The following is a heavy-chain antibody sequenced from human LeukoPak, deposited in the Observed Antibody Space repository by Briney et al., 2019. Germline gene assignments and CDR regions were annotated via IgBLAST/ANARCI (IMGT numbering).Heavy chain of an antibody. Sequence: GGSLRLSCAASGFTFSSYGMHWVRQAPGKGLEWVAVISYDGSNKYYADSVKGRFTISRDNSKNTLYLQMNSLRAEDTAVYYCARPPLAAPDDAFDIWGQGTMVTVSS. J-gene: IGHJ3*02. V-gene: IGHV3-30*03. CDR1: GFTFSSYG. D-gene: IGHD6-13*01. CDR3: ARPPLAAPDDAFDI. CDR2: ISYDGSNK.